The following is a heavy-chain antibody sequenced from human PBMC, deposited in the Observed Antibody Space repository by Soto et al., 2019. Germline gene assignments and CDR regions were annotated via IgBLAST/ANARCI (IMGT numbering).Heavy chain of an antibody. D-gene: IGHD3-3*01. CDR2: IYYSGST. CDR1: GGSISSYY. V-gene: IGHV4-59*12. J-gene: IGHJ5*02. Sequence: SETLSLTCTVSGGSISSYYWSWIRQPPGKGLEWIGYIYYSGSTNYNPSLNSRVTISADTSKNQFSLKLNSVTAADTAVYYCARSSRRITIFGVAPNWFDPWGQGTLVTVSS. CDR3: ARSSRRITIFGVAPNWFDP.